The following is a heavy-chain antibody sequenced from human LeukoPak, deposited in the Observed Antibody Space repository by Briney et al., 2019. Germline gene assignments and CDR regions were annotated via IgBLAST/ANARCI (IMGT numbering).Heavy chain of an antibody. V-gene: IGHV3-21*04. Sequence: GGSLRLSCAASGFTFNSYSMNWVRQAPGKGLEWVSSISSSSSYIYYADSVKGRFAISRDNSKNALYLQMNSLRAEDTAVYYCAKFCGGDCRFQFDYWGQGTLVTVSS. CDR1: GFTFNSYS. CDR2: ISSSSSYI. J-gene: IGHJ4*02. CDR3: AKFCGGDCRFQFDY. D-gene: IGHD2-21*01.